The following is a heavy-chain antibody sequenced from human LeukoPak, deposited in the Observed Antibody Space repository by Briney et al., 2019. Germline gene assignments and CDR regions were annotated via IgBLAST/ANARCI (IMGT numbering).Heavy chain of an antibody. CDR3: ARDWSYYFDY. CDR2: ISSSCSTM. Sequence: GGSLRLSCAASGFTFSSYEMNWVRQAPGKGLEWISYISSSCSTMSYADSVKGRFTISRDNAKNSLYMQMNSLRAEDTAVYYCARDWSYYFDYWGQGTLVTVSS. D-gene: IGHD1-26*01. V-gene: IGHV3-48*03. CDR1: GFTFSSYE. J-gene: IGHJ4*02.